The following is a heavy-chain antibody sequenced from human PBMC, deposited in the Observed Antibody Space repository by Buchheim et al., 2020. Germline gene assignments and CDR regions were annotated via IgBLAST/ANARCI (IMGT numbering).Heavy chain of an antibody. CDR3: ARGVDRIAVAGRLIMDV. D-gene: IGHD6-19*01. V-gene: IGHV3-33*01. CDR1: GFTFSSYG. J-gene: IGHJ6*02. CDR2: IWYDGSNK. Sequence: QVQLVESGGGVVQPGRSLRLSCAASGFTFSSYGMHWVRQAPGKGLEWVAVIWYDGSNKYYADSVKGRFTISRDNSKNTLYLQMNSLRAEDTAVYYCARGVDRIAVAGRLIMDVWGQGTT.